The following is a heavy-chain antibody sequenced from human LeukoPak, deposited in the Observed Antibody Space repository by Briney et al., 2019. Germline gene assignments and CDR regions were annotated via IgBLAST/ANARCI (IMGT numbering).Heavy chain of an antibody. Sequence: GGSLRPSCAASGFTFSSYSMNWVRQAPGKGLEWVSSISSSSSYIYYADSVKSRFTISRDNAKNSLYLQTNSLRAEDTAVYYCARDLHSSSWYWTFDYWGQGTLVTVSS. V-gene: IGHV3-21*01. CDR3: ARDLHSSSWYWTFDY. J-gene: IGHJ4*02. CDR2: ISSSSSYI. CDR1: GFTFSSYS. D-gene: IGHD6-13*01.